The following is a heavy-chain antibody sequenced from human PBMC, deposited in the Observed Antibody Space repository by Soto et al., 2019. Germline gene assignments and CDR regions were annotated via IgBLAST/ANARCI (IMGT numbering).Heavy chain of an antibody. Sequence: QVQLVESGGGVVQPGRSLRLSCAASGFTFSSYAMHWVRQAPGKGMEWVAVISYDGSNKYYADSVRGRFTISRDNSKNALYLQTHSLRAEVTAVYYSARPRPAGNYEGSGYHYWGQGPRLTVSS. J-gene: IGHJ4*02. CDR2: ISYDGSNK. D-gene: IGHD3-22*01. CDR1: GFTFSSYA. CDR3: ARPRPAGNYEGSGYHY. V-gene: IGHV3-30-3*01.